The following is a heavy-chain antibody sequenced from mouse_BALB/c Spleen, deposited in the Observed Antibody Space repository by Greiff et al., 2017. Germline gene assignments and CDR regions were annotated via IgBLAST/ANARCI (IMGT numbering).Heavy chain of an antibody. CDR3: ARSGDSSGDY. CDR2: INPSTGYT. V-gene: IGHV1-7*01. Sequence: QVQLQQPGAELVKPGTSVKLSCKASGYNFTSYWINWVKLRPGQGLEWIGYINPSTGYTEYNQKFKDKATLTADKSSSTAYMQLSSLTSEDSAVYYCARSGDSSGDYWGQGTTLTVSS. D-gene: IGHD3-2*01. CDR1: GYNFTSYW. J-gene: IGHJ2*01.